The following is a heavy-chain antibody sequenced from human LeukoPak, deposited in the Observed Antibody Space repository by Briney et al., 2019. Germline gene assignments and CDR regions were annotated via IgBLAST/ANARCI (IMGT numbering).Heavy chain of an antibody. D-gene: IGHD6-19*01. J-gene: IGHJ4*02. CDR1: GYTFTSYD. CDR2: MNPNSGNT. V-gene: IGHV1-8*01. CDR3: ARDLRRLAVAGIDY. Sequence: ASVKVSCKASGYTFTSYDINWVRQATGQGLEWMGWMNPNSGNTGYAQRFQGRVTMTRDTSTSTVYMELSSLRSEDTAVYYCARDLRRLAVAGIDYWGQGTLVTVSS.